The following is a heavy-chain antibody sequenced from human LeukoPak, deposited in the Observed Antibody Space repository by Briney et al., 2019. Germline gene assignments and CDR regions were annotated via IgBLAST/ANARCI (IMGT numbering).Heavy chain of an antibody. CDR2: MNHNSGNS. CDR3: ARGQRGITMVRGAYYYYYYYMDV. D-gene: IGHD3-10*01. V-gene: IGHV1-8*03. Sequence: ASVKVSCKASGYTFTSYDINWVRQATGQGLEWMGWMNHNSGNSGYAQKFQGRVTITRNTSISTAYMELSSLRSEDTAVYYCARGQRGITMVRGAYYYYYYYMDVWGKGTTVTVSS. J-gene: IGHJ6*03. CDR1: GYTFTSYD.